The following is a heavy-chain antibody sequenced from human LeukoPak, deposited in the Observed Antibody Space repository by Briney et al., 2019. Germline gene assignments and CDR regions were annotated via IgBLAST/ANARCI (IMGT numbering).Heavy chain of an antibody. CDR2: IYSGGST. CDR3: AREKIVVVTAIPRRSYYYYGMDV. Sequence: GGSLRLSCAASGFTFSSNYMSWVRQAPGKGLEWVSVIYSGGSTYYADSVKGRFTISRDNSKNTLYLQMNSLRAEDTAVYYCAREKIVVVTAIPRRSYYYYGMDVWGQGTTVTVSS. D-gene: IGHD2-21*02. CDR1: GFTFSSNY. J-gene: IGHJ6*02. V-gene: IGHV3-53*01.